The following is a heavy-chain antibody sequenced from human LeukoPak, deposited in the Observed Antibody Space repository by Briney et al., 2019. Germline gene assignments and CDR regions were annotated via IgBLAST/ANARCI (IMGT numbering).Heavy chain of an antibody. CDR1: GFILSNAW. Sequence: GGSLRLSCAASGFILSNAWMSWVRQAPGKGLEWVGRIKSKTDGGTTDYAAPVKGRFTISRDDSKNTLYLQMNSLRAEDTAVYYCAKDYGGFGGYCSSTSCPGAFDLWGQGTMVTVSS. CDR3: AKDYGGFGGYCSSTSCPGAFDL. J-gene: IGHJ3*01. D-gene: IGHD2-2*01. CDR2: IKSKTDGGTT. V-gene: IGHV3-15*01.